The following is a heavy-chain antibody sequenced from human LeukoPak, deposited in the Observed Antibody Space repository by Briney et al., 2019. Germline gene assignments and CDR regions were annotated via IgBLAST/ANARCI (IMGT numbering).Heavy chain of an antibody. CDR1: GFTFSTYW. J-gene: IGHJ4*02. Sequence: GGSLRLSCAASGFTFSTYWMHWVRQAPGKGLVWVARIKGDGSSTIYADSVKGRFTISRDNSKNTLYLQTSSLRVEDTAVYYCTRASTTVPNLLDHWGRGTLVTVSS. D-gene: IGHD4-17*01. CDR2: IKGDGSST. CDR3: TRASTTVPNLLDH. V-gene: IGHV3-74*01.